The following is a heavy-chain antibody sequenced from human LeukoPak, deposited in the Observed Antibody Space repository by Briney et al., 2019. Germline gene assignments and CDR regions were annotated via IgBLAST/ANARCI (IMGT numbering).Heavy chain of an antibody. Sequence: GGSLRLSCAASEFTFSSYWMHWVRQAPGKGLVWVSRIYSDGSITTYTDSVKGRFTISRDNAKNTLYLHMNSLRAEDTAVYYRARAPPSSGYAYHFDIWGQGTMVTVSS. D-gene: IGHD5-18*01. CDR1: EFTFSSYW. J-gene: IGHJ3*02. CDR3: ARAPPSSGYAYHFDI. V-gene: IGHV3-74*03. CDR2: IYSDGSIT.